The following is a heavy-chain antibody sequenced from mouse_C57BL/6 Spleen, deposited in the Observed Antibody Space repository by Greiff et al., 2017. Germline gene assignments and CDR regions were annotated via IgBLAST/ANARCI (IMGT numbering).Heavy chain of an antibody. CDR3: AAQATGY. D-gene: IGHD3-2*02. CDR1: GYAFSSSW. J-gene: IGHJ2*01. CDR2: IYPGDGDT. V-gene: IGHV1-82*01. Sequence: QVQLQQPGPELVKPGASVKISCKASGYAFSSSWMNWVKPRPGKGLEWIGRIYPGDGDTNYNGKFKGNATLTADKSSRTAYMQLSSLTSEDSAVYFCAAQATGYWGQGTTLTVSS.